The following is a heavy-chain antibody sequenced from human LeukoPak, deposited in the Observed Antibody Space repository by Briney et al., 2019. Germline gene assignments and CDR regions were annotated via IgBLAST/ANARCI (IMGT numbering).Heavy chain of an antibody. CDR2: IWYDGSNK. CDR1: GFTFSSYG. V-gene: IGHV3-33*08. J-gene: IGHJ6*02. Sequence: AGGSLRLSCAASGFTFSSYGMHWVRQAPGKGLEWVAVIWYDGSNKYYADSVKGRLTISRDNSKNTLYLQMNSLSAEDTAVYYCARELIVVVPAAGNYYYGMDVWGQGTTVTVSS. D-gene: IGHD2-2*01. CDR3: ARELIVVVPAAGNYYYGMDV.